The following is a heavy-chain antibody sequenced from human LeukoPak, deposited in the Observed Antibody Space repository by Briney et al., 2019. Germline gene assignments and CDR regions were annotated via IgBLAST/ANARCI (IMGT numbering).Heavy chain of an antibody. CDR3: AKGDSRGSYYSAEYFQH. J-gene: IGHJ1*01. D-gene: IGHD1-26*01. CDR2: IRYDGNNK. CDR1: GFTFSSYG. V-gene: IGHV3-30*02. Sequence: GGSLRLSCAASGFTFSSYGMHWVRQAPGKGLEWVTFIRYDGNNKYYADSVKGRFTISRDNAKNSLYPQMNSLRAEDTAVYYCAKGDSRGSYYSAEYFQHWGQGTLVTVSS.